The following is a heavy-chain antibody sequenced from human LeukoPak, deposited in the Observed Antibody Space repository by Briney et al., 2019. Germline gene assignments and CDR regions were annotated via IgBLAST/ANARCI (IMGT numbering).Heavy chain of an antibody. D-gene: IGHD3-9*01. V-gene: IGHV1-18*01. Sequence: ASVKVSCKASGYTFTSYGISWVRLAPGQGLEWMGWISAYNGNTNYAQKLQGRVTMTTDTSTSTAYMELRSLRSDDTAVYYCARDQAYYDILTGYYYFDYWGQGTLVTVSS. CDR3: ARDQAYYDILTGYYYFDY. CDR2: ISAYNGNT. CDR1: GYTFTSYG. J-gene: IGHJ4*02.